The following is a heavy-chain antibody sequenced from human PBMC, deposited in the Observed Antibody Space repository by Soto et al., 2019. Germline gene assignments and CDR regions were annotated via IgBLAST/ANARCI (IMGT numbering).Heavy chain of an antibody. V-gene: IGHV1-69*01. CDR3: ARVLNAGDYFDS. D-gene: IGHD3-10*01. CDR1: GGTFSSYA. CDR2: IIPIFGTA. J-gene: IGHJ4*02. Sequence: QVQLVQSGAEVKKPGSSVKVSCKASGGTFSSYAISWVRQAPGQGLDWMGGIIPIFGTANYAQKFQGRVTITADESTSTAYMELSSLSSEDTAVYYCARVLNAGDYFDSWGQGNLVTVSS.